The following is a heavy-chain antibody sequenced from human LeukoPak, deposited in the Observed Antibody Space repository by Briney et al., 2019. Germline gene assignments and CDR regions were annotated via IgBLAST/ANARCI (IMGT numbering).Heavy chain of an antibody. D-gene: IGHD5-12*01. CDR1: QFTFSNYD. Sequence: RPGGSLRLSCAASQFTFSNYDMSWVRQAPGRGLEWVSVVNSGSSSTSYADSVKGRFTISRDNSENTVYLQMNGLRAEDTAVYYCAKRGSGRYFDYWGQGTLVTVSS. V-gene: IGHV3-23*03. J-gene: IGHJ4*02. CDR3: AKRGSGRYFDY. CDR2: VNSGSSST.